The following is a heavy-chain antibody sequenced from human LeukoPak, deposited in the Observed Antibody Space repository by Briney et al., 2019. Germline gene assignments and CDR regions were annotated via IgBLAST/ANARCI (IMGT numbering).Heavy chain of an antibody. CDR3: ARGEKQQLGR. Sequence: SETLSLTCTVSGGSISSSIYYWGWIRQPPGKGLEWIGTIYYSGSTYYNPSLKSRVTISIDTSKNQFSLKLSSVTAADTAVYYCARGEKQQLGRWGQGTLVTVSS. V-gene: IGHV4-39*07. CDR2: IYYSGST. CDR1: GGSISSSIYY. J-gene: IGHJ4*02. D-gene: IGHD6-13*01.